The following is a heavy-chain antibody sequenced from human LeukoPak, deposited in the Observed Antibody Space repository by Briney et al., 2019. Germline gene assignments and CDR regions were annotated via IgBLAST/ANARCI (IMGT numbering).Heavy chain of an antibody. CDR1: GFTFSSYA. V-gene: IGHV3-30-3*01. CDR2: ISYDGSNK. Sequence: PGGSLRLSCAASGFTFSSYAMHWVRQAPGKGLEWVAVISYDGSNKYYADSVKGRFTISRDNSKNTLYLQMNSLRAEDTAVYYCARESYDILTGYRGWYFDYWGQGTLVTVSS. J-gene: IGHJ4*02. CDR3: ARESYDILTGYRGWYFDY. D-gene: IGHD3-9*01.